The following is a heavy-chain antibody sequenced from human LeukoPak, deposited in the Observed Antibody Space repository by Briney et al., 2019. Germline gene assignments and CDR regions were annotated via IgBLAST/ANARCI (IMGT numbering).Heavy chain of an antibody. Sequence: ASVKVSCKVSGYTLTELSMYWVRQAPGKGLEWMGGFDPEDGETIRVTMTEDTSTDTAYMELSSLRSEDTAVYYCATAGPPAGYLPVDAFDIWGQGTMVTVSS. CDR3: ATAGPPAGYLPVDAFDI. V-gene: IGHV1-24*01. J-gene: IGHJ3*02. CDR1: GYTLTELS. CDR2: FDPEDGET. D-gene: IGHD5-12*01.